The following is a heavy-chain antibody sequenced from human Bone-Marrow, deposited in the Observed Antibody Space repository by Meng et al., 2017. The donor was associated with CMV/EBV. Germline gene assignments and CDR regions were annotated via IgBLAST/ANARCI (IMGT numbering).Heavy chain of an antibody. V-gene: IGHV1-2*02. CDR1: GYTFTGYY. CDR2: INTNSGGT. D-gene: IGHD2-2*01. J-gene: IGHJ4*02. Sequence: ASVKVSCKASGYTFTGYYMHWVRQAPGQRLEWMGWINTNSGGTNYAQKFQGRVTMTRDTSISPAYMELSRVRSDDTAVYYCARELWDLGYCSSTSSRGGTGVDYWGQGTLVTVSS. CDR3: ARELWDLGYCSSTSSRGGTGVDY.